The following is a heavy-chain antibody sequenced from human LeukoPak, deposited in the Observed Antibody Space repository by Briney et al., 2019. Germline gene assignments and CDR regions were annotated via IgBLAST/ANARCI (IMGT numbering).Heavy chain of an antibody. D-gene: IGHD3-10*01. CDR3: ARVGRVRGVYFDY. J-gene: IGHJ4*02. CDR2: INPNSGGT. Sequence: GASVKVSCKASGYTFTGYYMHWVRQAPGQGLEWMGWINPNSGGTNYARKFQGRVTMTRDTSISTAYMELSRLRSDDTAVYYCARVGRVRGVYFDYWGQGTLVTVSS. CDR1: GYTFTGYY. V-gene: IGHV1-2*02.